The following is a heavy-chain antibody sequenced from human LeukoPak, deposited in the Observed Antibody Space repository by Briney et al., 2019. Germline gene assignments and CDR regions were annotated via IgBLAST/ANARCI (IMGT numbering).Heavy chain of an antibody. D-gene: IGHD1-26*01. CDR1: GGSFCGYY. V-gene: IGHV4-34*01. Sequence: SETLSLTCAVYGGSFCGYYWSWIRQPPGKGLEWIGEINHSGSTNYNPSLKSRVTISVDTSKNQFSLKLSSVTAADTAVYYCARGRGSLGRYYYYMDVWGKGTTVTVSS. CDR3: ARGRGSLGRYYYYMDV. CDR2: INHSGST. J-gene: IGHJ6*03.